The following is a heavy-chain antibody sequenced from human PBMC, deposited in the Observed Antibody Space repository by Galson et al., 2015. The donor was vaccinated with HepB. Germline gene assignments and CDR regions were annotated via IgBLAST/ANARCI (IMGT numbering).Heavy chain of an antibody. Sequence: SLRLYSAASGFPFSNYAMYWVRQAPGKGLEWVASIRYDGTNKDYVDSVKGRFTISRDNSKNTLFLQMNSLRAEDKAVYHCAKRRRGYSGYDWGAAFDVWGQGTMVTVSS. V-gene: IGHV3-30*02. D-gene: IGHD5-12*01. CDR2: IRYDGTNK. CDR3: AKRRRGYSGYDWGAAFDV. J-gene: IGHJ3*01. CDR1: GFPFSNYA.